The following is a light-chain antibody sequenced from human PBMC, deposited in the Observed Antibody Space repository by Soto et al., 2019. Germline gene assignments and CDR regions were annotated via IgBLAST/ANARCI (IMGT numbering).Light chain of an antibody. CDR1: QSISSN. Sequence: EIVMTQSPVTLSVSPGERATLSCRASQSISSNLAWHQQKPGQAPRLLIYSASTRATGVPARFSGSGSGTEFTLTISSLQSGDFAVYYCQQYNTWPPYTFGQGTKVDIK. V-gene: IGKV3-15*01. CDR3: QQYNTWPPYT. CDR2: SAS. J-gene: IGKJ2*01.